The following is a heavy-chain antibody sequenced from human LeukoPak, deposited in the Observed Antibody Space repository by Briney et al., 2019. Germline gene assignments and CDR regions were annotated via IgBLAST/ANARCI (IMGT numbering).Heavy chain of an antibody. CDR1: GFTLSSYE. Sequence: GGSLRLSCTVSGFTLSSYEMSWIRQAPGKGLEWVSSIDYSGGSSYYADSVKGRFTISRDDSKNTLYLQLNSLRAEDTAVYYCAKEGFGSGEGYWGQGTLVTVSS. V-gene: IGHV3-23*01. J-gene: IGHJ4*02. D-gene: IGHD3-10*01. CDR2: IDYSGGSS. CDR3: AKEGFGSGEGY.